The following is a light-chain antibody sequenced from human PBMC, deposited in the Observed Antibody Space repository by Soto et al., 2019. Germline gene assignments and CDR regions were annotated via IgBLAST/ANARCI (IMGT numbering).Light chain of an antibody. CDR3: CSYAGSGTPYV. J-gene: IGLJ1*01. CDR1: TSDVGSYNL. Sequence: QSVLTQPASVSGSLGQSITISCTATTSDVGSYNLVSWYQHHPGKAPKLMIYEGNKRSSGVSSRFSGSKSGNTASLTISGLRAEDEADYYCCSYAGSGTPYVFATGTKLTVL. V-gene: IGLV2-23*01. CDR2: EGN.